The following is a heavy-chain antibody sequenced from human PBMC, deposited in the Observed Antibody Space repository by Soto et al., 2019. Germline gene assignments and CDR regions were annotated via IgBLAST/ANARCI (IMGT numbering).Heavy chain of an antibody. J-gene: IGHJ4*02. CDR1: GFTVMNYA. D-gene: IGHD1-26*01. V-gene: IGHV3-30*19. CDR3: ARSRNSAVADSFDF. Sequence: CLGLACAASGFTVMNYAIHWVRQAPGKGLEWVAVISRDGSHKYYLDSVKGRFTISRDNSKDTVNLLMNSLRDDDSAMYYCARSRNSAVADSFDFWGQGTLVT. CDR2: ISRDGSHK.